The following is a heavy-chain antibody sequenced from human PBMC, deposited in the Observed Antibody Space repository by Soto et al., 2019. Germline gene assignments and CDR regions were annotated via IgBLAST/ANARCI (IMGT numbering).Heavy chain of an antibody. J-gene: IGHJ4*02. CDR2: INAGNGNT. CDR1: GYTFTSYA. V-gene: IGHV1-3*01. D-gene: IGHD5-12*01. Sequence: QVQLVQSGAEVKKPGASVKVSCKASGYTFTSYAMHWVRQAPGHRLEWMGWINAGNGNTKYSQKFQGRVTITRDTSASTAYMELSSLRSEHTAVYYCARGVYSGYDPSVPVDYLGQGTLVTVSS. CDR3: ARGVYSGYDPSVPVDY.